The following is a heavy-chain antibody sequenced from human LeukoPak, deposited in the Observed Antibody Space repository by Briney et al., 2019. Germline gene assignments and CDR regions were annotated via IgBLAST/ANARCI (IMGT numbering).Heavy chain of an antibody. V-gene: IGHV1-69*05. J-gene: IGHJ4*02. CDR1: GYTFTGYY. CDR3: ARELLTGSSPHFDY. CDR2: IIPIFGTA. D-gene: IGHD6-6*01. Sequence: ASVKVSCKASGYTFTGYYMHWVRQAPGQGLEWMGRIIPIFGTANYAQKFQGRVTITTDETTSTAYMELSSLRSEDTAVYYCARELLTGSSPHFDYWGQGTLVTVSS.